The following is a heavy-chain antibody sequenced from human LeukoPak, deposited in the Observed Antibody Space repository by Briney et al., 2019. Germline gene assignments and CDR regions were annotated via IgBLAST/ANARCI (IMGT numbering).Heavy chain of an antibody. CDR1: GFAFNKYG. CDR2: ISAYDGRT. J-gene: IGHJ4*02. CDR3: ARAPSNPVGRYFYFDY. V-gene: IGHV1-18*01. D-gene: IGHD6-19*01. Sequence: GASVKVSCKASGFAFNKYGFSWVRQAPGQGPEWLGWISAYDGRTNFAQNLQGRLTLTTDTSTTTAYMELRSLTSDDTAVYYCARAPSNPVGRYFYFDYWGRGTLVTVSS.